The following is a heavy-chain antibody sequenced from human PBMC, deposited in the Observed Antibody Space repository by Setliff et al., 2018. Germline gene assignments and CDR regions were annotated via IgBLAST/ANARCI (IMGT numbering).Heavy chain of an antibody. CDR1: GFSLTTSGTC. D-gene: IGHD1-7*01. Sequence: SGPTLVNPTQTLTLTCTFSGFSLTTSGTCVTWIRQPPGKALEWLARIDWDGDKYYNTSLRTRLTLSKDTSKNQVFLTMTNMDPVDTATYYCARSRYELPHYYFDYWGQGIWVTVS. J-gene: IGHJ4*02. CDR2: IDWDGDK. CDR3: ARSRYELPHYYFDY. V-gene: IGHV2-70*11.